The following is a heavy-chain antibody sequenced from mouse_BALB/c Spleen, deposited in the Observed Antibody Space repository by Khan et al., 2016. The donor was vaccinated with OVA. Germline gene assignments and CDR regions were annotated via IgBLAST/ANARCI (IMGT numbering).Heavy chain of an antibody. V-gene: IGHV2-9-2*01. CDR3: VRRGNYYGSFYWYFDV. CDR2: IWTGGGT. D-gene: IGHD1-1*01. Sequence: QVQLQQSGPGLVAPSQSLSITCTVSGFSLTSYDISWIRQPPGKGLEWLGVIWTGGGTTYNSAFMSRLSISKDNSKSQVFLKMNSLQSDDTAIYYCVRRGNYYGSFYWYFDVWGAGTTVTVSS. J-gene: IGHJ1*01. CDR1: GFSLTSYD.